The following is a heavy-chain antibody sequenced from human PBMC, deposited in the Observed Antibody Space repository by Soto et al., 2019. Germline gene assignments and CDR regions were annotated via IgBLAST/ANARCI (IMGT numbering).Heavy chain of an antibody. J-gene: IGHJ4*02. Sequence: SVRVSCKASGFMFTSAAVQWVRQARGQRLEWIGWIVVGSGNTNYAQKFQERVTITRDMSTSTAYIELSSLRSEDTAVYYCAAEPYYYDSSNYYSFDYWGQGTMVTVSS. CDR3: AAEPYYYDSSNYYSFDY. D-gene: IGHD3-22*01. CDR2: IVVGSGNT. CDR1: GFMFTSAA. V-gene: IGHV1-58*01.